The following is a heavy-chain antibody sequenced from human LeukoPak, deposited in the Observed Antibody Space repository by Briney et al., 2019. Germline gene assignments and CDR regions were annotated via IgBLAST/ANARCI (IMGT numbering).Heavy chain of an antibody. CDR1: GFTFSSYW. Sequence: GGSLRLSCAASGFTFSSYWMHWVRQPPGKGLVWVSRINSDGSSTNYADSVKGRFTISRDNAKNSLYLQMNSLRAEDTAVYYCAREGGLQLWGFGYWGQGTLVTVSS. D-gene: IGHD5-18*01. CDR2: INSDGSST. V-gene: IGHV3-74*01. J-gene: IGHJ4*02. CDR3: AREGGLQLWGFGY.